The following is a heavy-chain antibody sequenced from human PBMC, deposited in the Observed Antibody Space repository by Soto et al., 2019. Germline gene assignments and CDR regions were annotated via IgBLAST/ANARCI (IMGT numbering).Heavy chain of an antibody. CDR1: GFTFSSYG. V-gene: IGHV3-33*01. CDR3: ARDKFLLSY. J-gene: IGHJ4*02. CDR2: IGYDGGNK. D-gene: IGHD2-15*01. Sequence: QVQLVESGGGVVQAGRSLRLSCAASGFTFSSYGMHWVRQAPGKGLEWVAIIGYDGGNKYYADSVKGRFTISRDNSKNTLYLQMNSLRAEDTAVYYCARDKFLLSYWGQGTLVTVSS.